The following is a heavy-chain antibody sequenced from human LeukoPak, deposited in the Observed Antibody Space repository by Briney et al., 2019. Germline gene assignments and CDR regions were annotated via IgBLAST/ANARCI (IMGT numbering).Heavy chain of an antibody. J-gene: IGHJ4*02. CDR1: GYTFTSYG. CDR3: ARDEPITGTTSHADY. D-gene: IGHD1-7*01. Sequence: ASVKVSCKASGYTFTSYGISWVRQAPGQGLEWMGWISAYNGNTNYAQKLQGRVTMTTDTSTSTAYMELRSRRSDDTAVYYCARDEPITGTTSHADYWGQGTLVTVSS. CDR2: ISAYNGNT. V-gene: IGHV1-18*01.